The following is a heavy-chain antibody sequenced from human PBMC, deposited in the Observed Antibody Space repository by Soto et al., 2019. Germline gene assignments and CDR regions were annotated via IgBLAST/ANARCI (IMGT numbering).Heavy chain of an antibody. CDR2: IWYDGSNK. CDR1: GFTFSSYG. D-gene: IGHD6-19*01. V-gene: IGHV3-33*01. Sequence: GGSLRLSCAASGFTFSSYGMHWVRQAPGKGLEWVAVIWYDGSNKYYADSVKGRFTISRDNSKNTLYLQMNSLRAEDTAVYYCARERIIRRARGTEIAVAGNPIDYYYYYGMDVWGQGTTVTVSS. CDR3: ARERIIRRARGTEIAVAGNPIDYYYYYGMDV. J-gene: IGHJ6*02.